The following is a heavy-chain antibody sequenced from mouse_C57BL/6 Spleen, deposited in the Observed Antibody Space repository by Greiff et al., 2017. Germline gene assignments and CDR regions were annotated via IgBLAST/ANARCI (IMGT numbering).Heavy chain of an antibody. CDR3: ASRGDYYAMDY. CDR2: INPNNGGT. Sequence: EVKLQQSGPELVKPGASVKISCKASGYTFTDYYMNWVKQSHGKSLEWIGDINPNNGGTSYNQKFKGKATLTVDKSSSTAYMELRSLTSEDSAVXYCASRGDYYAMDYWGQGTSVTVSS. V-gene: IGHV1-26*01. J-gene: IGHJ4*01. CDR1: GYTFTDYY.